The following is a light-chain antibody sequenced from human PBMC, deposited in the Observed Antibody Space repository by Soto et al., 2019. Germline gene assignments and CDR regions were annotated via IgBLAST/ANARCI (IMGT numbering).Light chain of an antibody. J-gene: IGKJ1*01. CDR1: QSISSSY. V-gene: IGKV3-15*01. Sequence: GKISTVSFRAIQSISSSYLAWYQQRPGQAPRLLIYGASTRATGIPARFSGSGSGTEFTLTIGSRQSHDFSADYCQQYNNWTPRTFGQGTKVDI. CDR3: QQYNNWTPRT. CDR2: GAS.